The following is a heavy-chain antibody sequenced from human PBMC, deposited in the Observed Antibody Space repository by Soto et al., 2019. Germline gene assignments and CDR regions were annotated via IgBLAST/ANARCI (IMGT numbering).Heavy chain of an antibody. Sequence: PGGSLRLSCAASGFTFSSYGMHWVRQAPGKGLEWVAVIWYDGGNKYYADSVKGRFTISRDNSKNTLYLQMNSLRAEDTAVYYCAREVRRPAYGMDVWGQGTTVTVSS. CDR1: GFTFSSYG. D-gene: IGHD6-6*01. V-gene: IGHV3-33*01. CDR3: AREVRRPAYGMDV. J-gene: IGHJ6*02. CDR2: IWYDGGNK.